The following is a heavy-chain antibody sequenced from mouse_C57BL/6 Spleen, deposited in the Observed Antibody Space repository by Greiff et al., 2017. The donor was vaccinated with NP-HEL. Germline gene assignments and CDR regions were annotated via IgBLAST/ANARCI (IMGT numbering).Heavy chain of an antibody. Sequence: QVQLQQPGPELVKPGASVEISCKASGYAFSSSWMNWVKQRPGKGLEWIGRIYPGDGDTNYNGKFKGKATLTADKSSSTAYMQLSSLTSEDSAVYFCAREALRYAMDYWGQGTSVTVSS. CDR2: IYPGDGDT. V-gene: IGHV1-82*01. J-gene: IGHJ4*01. D-gene: IGHD3-2*02. CDR1: GYAFSSSW. CDR3: AREALRYAMDY.